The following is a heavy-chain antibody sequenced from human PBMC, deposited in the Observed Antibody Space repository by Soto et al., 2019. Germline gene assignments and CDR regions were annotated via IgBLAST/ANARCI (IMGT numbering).Heavy chain of an antibody. J-gene: IGHJ4*02. CDR3: TREGNPPDIPDY. V-gene: IGHV3-49*03. CDR1: GFTFGDYA. CDR2: IRSKAYGGTT. D-gene: IGHD2-2*02. Sequence: GVLRLSCTASGFTFGDYAMSWFRQAPGKGLEWVGFIRSKAYGGTTEYAASVKGRFTISRDDSKSIAYLQMNSLKTEDTAVYYCTREGNPPDIPDYWGQGTLVTGSS.